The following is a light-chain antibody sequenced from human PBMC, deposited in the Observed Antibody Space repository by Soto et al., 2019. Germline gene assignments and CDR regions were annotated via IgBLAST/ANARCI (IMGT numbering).Light chain of an antibody. Sequence: EIVMTQSPATLSVSPGERVTLFCRASQSVNSRLAWYQQKPAQAPRLLIYDASPRATGIPARFSGSGSGTEFTLTISSLQSEDFEVYECQQDKNWPPEYTFGQGTKLEIK. CDR3: QQDKNWPPEYT. CDR2: DAS. V-gene: IGKV3-15*01. CDR1: QSVNSR. J-gene: IGKJ2*01.